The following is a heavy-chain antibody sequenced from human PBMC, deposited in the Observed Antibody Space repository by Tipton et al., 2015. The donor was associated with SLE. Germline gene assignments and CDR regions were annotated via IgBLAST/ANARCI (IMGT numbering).Heavy chain of an antibody. Sequence: SLRLSCAASGFTFSRYWMHWVRQVPGKGLVWVSRISRDATQTTYADSVKGRFTISRDNAKNTLYLQMNSLRVDDTAVYYCTRDVNWVLFDYWGQGTLVTVSS. CDR3: TRDVNWVLFDY. V-gene: IGHV3-74*03. D-gene: IGHD7-27*01. CDR2: ISRDATQT. J-gene: IGHJ4*02. CDR1: GFTFSRYW.